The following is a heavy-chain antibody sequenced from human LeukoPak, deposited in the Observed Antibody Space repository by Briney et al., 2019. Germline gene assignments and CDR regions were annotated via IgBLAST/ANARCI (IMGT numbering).Heavy chain of an antibody. D-gene: IGHD1-26*01. CDR2: IYYSGST. V-gene: IGHV4-39*01. Sequence: SETLSLTCTVSGGSISSSSYYWGWIRQPPGTGLEWIGSIYYSGSTYYNPSLKSRVTISVDTSKNQFSLKLSSVTAADTAVYYCARHEYSGSYYGLSWFDPWGQGTLVTVSS. J-gene: IGHJ5*02. CDR3: ARHEYSGSYYGLSWFDP. CDR1: GGSISSSSYY.